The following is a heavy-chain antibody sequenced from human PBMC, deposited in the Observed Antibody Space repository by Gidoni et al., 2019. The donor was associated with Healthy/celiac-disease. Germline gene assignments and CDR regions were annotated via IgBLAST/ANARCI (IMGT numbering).Heavy chain of an antibody. V-gene: IGHV4-38-2*02. CDR2: LYHSGST. J-gene: IGHJ4*02. D-gene: IGHD3-22*01. CDR1: GYSLSIGYY. Sequence: QVQLQESGPGLVKPSETLSLTCSVPGYSLSIGYYWGWILQPPGKGLGWIGGLYHSGSTYYNPSVKSRVTISVDTSKNQFSLKLSSGTAADTAVYYCARDITDDSSGYVDYWGQGTLVTVSS. CDR3: ARDITDDSSGYVDY.